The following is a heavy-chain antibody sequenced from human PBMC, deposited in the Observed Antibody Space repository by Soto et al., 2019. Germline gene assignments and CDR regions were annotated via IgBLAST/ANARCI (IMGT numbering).Heavy chain of an antibody. J-gene: IGHJ5*02. CDR1: GYTFITNV. CDR3: ARAVVGTSNWFDP. CDR2: INPGNGNT. V-gene: IGHV1-3*01. D-gene: IGHD1-26*01. Sequence: ASVQVSFKASGYTFITNVINWVRPAPGQRLEWMGWINPGNGNTQYSPKFQDRVTITRDTSASTAYMELGSLRSGDTAIYYCARAVVGTSNWFDPWGQGTLVTVSS.